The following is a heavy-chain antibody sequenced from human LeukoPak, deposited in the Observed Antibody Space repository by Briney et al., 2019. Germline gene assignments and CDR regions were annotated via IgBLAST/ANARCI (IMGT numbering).Heavy chain of an antibody. Sequence: QTGGSLRLSCAASGFTFSSYEMNGVRQAPGKGWEGVSYISSSGSTIYYADSVKGRFTISRDNAKNSLYLQMNSLRAEDTAVYYCAELGITMIGGVWGKGTTVTISS. V-gene: IGHV3-48*03. J-gene: IGHJ6*04. CDR3: AELGITMIGGV. D-gene: IGHD3-10*02. CDR1: GFTFSSYE. CDR2: ISSSGSTI.